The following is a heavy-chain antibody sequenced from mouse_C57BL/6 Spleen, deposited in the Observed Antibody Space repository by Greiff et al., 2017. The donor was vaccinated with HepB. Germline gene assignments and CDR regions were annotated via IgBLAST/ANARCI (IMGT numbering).Heavy chain of an antibody. V-gene: IGHV2-3*01. Sequence: VKLMESGPGLVAPSQSLSITCTVSGFSLTSYGVSWVRQPPGKGLEWLGVIWGDGSTNYHSALISRLSISKDNSKSQVFLKLNSLQTDDTATYYCAKFRGITTVVAKGWYFDVWGTGTTVTVSS. J-gene: IGHJ1*03. CDR2: IWGDGST. CDR3: AKFRGITTVVAKGWYFDV. D-gene: IGHD1-1*01. CDR1: GFSLTSYG.